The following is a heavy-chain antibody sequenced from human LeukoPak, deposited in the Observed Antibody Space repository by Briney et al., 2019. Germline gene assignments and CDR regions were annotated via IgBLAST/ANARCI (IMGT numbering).Heavy chain of an antibody. D-gene: IGHD2-2*01. CDR2: INHSGST. J-gene: IGHJ6*03. CDR3: ARGREGSSTSSITRYYMDV. CDR1: GGSFSGYY. Sequence: SETLSLTCAVYGGSFSGYYLSWVRQPPGKGLEWIGEINHSGSTNYNPSLKSRVTISVDTSKNQFSLKLSSVTAADTAVYYCARGREGSSTSSITRYYMDVWGKGTTVTVSS. V-gene: IGHV4-34*01.